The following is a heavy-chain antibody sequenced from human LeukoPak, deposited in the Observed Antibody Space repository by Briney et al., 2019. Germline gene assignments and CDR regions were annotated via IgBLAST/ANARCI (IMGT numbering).Heavy chain of an antibody. CDR1: GGSISSYY. CDR2: IYYSGST. Sequence: SETLSRNCTVSGGSISSYYWSWIRPPPGKGLEWIGYIYYSGSTNYNPSLKSRVTISVDTSKNQFSLKLSSVTAADTAVYYCAREAAAGMTDYWGQGTLVTVSS. CDR3: AREAAAGMTDY. J-gene: IGHJ4*02. V-gene: IGHV4-59*01. D-gene: IGHD6-13*01.